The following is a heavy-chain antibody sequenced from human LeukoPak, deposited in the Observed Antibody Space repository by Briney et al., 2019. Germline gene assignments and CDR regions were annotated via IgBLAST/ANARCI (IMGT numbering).Heavy chain of an antibody. J-gene: IGHJ4*02. CDR2: IYHSGST. V-gene: IGHV4-38-2*02. CDR3: ARAGYSGSYGELRFDY. Sequence: SETLSLTCTVSGYSISSGYYWGWIRQPPGKGLEWIGSIYHSGSTYYNPSLKSRVTISVDTSKNQFSLKLSSVTAADTAVYYCARAGYSGSYGELRFDYWDQGTLVTVSS. D-gene: IGHD1-26*01. CDR1: GYSISSGYY.